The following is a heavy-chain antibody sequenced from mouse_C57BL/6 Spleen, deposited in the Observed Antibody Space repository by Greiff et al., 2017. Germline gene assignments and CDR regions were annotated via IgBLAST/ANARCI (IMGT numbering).Heavy chain of an antibody. Sequence: VQLQQPGAELVKPGASVKLSCKASGYTFTSYWMHWVKQRPGQGLEWIGMIHPNSGSTNYNEKFKSKATLTVDKSSSTAYMQLSSLTSEDSAVYYCARGFITTVVEGGDYWGQGTSVTVSS. CDR1: GYTFTSYW. CDR2: IHPNSGST. V-gene: IGHV1-64*01. J-gene: IGHJ4*01. CDR3: ARGFITTVVEGGDY. D-gene: IGHD1-1*01.